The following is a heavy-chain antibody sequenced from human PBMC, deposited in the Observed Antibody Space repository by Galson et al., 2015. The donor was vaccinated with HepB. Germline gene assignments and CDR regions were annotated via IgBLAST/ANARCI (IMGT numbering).Heavy chain of an antibody. CDR2: INPSGGST. J-gene: IGHJ5*02. D-gene: IGHD2-2*01. CDR1: GYTFTSYY. Sequence: SVKVSCKASGYTFTSYYMHWVRQAPGQGLEWMGIINPSGGSTSYAQKFQGRVTMTRDTSTSTVYMELSSLRSEDTAVYYCARGNEGYCSSTSCYRFWFDPWGQGTLVTVSS. V-gene: IGHV1-46*01. CDR3: ARGNEGYCSSTSCYRFWFDP.